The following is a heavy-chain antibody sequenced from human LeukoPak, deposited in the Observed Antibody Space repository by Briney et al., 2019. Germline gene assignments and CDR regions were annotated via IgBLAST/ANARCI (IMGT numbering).Heavy chain of an antibody. V-gene: IGHV3-7*01. CDR2: IKQDGSEK. CDR3: ARTTIAAAAVRGGYNWFDP. Sequence: GGSLRLSCAASGFTFSSYWMSWVRQAPGKGLEWVANIKQDGSEKYYVDSVKGRFTISRDNAKNSLYLQMNSQRAEDTAVYYCARTTIAAAAVRGGYNWFDPWGQGTLVTVSS. J-gene: IGHJ5*02. CDR1: GFTFSSYW. D-gene: IGHD6-13*01.